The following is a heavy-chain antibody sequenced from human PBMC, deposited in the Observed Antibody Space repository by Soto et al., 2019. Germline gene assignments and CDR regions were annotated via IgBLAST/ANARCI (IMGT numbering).Heavy chain of an antibody. CDR2: ISAYNGNT. D-gene: IGHD6-6*01. J-gene: IGHJ4*02. Sequence: GASVKVSCKASGYTFTSDGISGVRQAPGQGLEWMGWISAYNGNTNYAQKLQGRVTMTTDTSTSTAYMELRSLRSDDTAVYYCARDLIDMYSSSHWGQGTLVTVSS. CDR3: ARDLIDMYSSSH. CDR1: GYTFTSDG. V-gene: IGHV1-18*04.